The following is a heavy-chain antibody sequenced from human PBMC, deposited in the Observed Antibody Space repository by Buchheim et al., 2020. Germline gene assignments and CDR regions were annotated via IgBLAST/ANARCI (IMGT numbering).Heavy chain of an antibody. CDR1: GGSISSYY. V-gene: IGHV4-59*01. CDR3: ARATVTYAGVDY. CDR2: IYYSGST. J-gene: IGHJ4*02. D-gene: IGHD4-17*01. Sequence: QVQLQESGPGLVKPSETLSLTCTVSGGSISSYYWSWIRQPPGKGLEWIGDIYYSGSTNYHPSLKSRVTIYVDTSKNQFSLKLSSVTAADTAVYYCARATVTYAGVDYWGQGTL.